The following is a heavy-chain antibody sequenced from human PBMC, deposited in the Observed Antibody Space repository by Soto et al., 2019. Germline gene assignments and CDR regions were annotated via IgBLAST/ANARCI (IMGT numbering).Heavy chain of an antibody. D-gene: IGHD3-22*01. CDR3: AREVPRVSYYYDSSGSYYFDY. Sequence: GGSLRLSCAASGFTFSSYGMHWVRQAPGKGLEWVAVIWYDGSNKYYADSVKGRFTTSRDNSKNTLYLQMNSLRAEDTAVYYCAREVPRVSYYYDSSGSYYFDYWGQGTLVTVSS. V-gene: IGHV3-33*01. J-gene: IGHJ4*02. CDR2: IWYDGSNK. CDR1: GFTFSSYG.